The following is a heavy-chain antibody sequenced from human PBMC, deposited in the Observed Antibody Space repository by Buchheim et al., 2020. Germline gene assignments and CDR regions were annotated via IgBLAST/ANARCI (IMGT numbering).Heavy chain of an antibody. CDR3: ARASTYYDFWSGYSAPYYYGMDV. J-gene: IGHJ6*02. CDR1: GFTFSSYG. CDR2: IWYDGSNK. V-gene: IGHV3-33*01. Sequence: QVQLVESGGGVVQPGRSLRLSCAASGFTFSSYGMHWVRQAPGKGLEWVAVIWYDGSNKYYADSVKGRFTISRDNSKNTLYLQMNSPRAEDTAVYYCARASTYYDFWSGYSAPYYYGMDVWGQGTT. D-gene: IGHD3-3*01.